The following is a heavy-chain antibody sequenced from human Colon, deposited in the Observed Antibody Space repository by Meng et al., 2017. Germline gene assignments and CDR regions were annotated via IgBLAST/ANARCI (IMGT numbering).Heavy chain of an antibody. CDR2: IIPIFCTA. CDR1: GGTFSSYA. V-gene: IGHV1-69*13. CDR3: ASPGGYCSGGSCYSGNWFDP. J-gene: IGHJ5*02. Sequence: SVKVSCKASGGTFSSYAISWVRQAPGQGLEWMGGIIPIFCTANYAQKFQGRVTITADESTSTAYMELGSLRSEDTAVYYCASPGGYCSGGSCYSGNWFDPWGQGTLVTVSS. D-gene: IGHD2-15*01.